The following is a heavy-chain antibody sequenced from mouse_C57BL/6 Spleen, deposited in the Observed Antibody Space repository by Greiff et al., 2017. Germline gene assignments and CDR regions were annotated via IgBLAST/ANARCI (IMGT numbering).Heavy chain of an antibody. CDR3: ARGVYSNYDAMDY. CDR1: GYTFTDYY. CDR2: INPNNGGT. Sequence: EVQLQQSGPELVKPGASVKISCKASGYTFTDYYMNWVKQSHGKSLEWIGDINPNNGGTSYNQKFKGKATLTVDKSSSTAYMELRSLTSEDSAVYYCARGVYSNYDAMDYWGQGTSVTVSS. D-gene: IGHD2-5*01. J-gene: IGHJ4*01. V-gene: IGHV1-26*01.